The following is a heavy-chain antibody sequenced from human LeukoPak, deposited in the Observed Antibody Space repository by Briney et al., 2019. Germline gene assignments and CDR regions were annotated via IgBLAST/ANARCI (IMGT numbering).Heavy chain of an antibody. Sequence: GGSLRLSCAASGFTFSSYAMSWVRQAPGKGLEWFSAISGSGGSTYYADPGKGRFTISRDNSKNTLYLQMNSLRAEDTAVYYCAKEISVAGPYDYWGQGTLVTVSS. V-gene: IGHV3-23*01. D-gene: IGHD6-19*01. J-gene: IGHJ4*02. CDR2: ISGSGGST. CDR1: GFTFSSYA. CDR3: AKEISVAGPYDY.